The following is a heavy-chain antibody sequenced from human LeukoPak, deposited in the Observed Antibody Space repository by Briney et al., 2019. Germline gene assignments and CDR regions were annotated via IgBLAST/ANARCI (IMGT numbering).Heavy chain of an antibody. CDR3: AKRGVVIRVILVGLHKEAYYFDS. CDR2: ISGSGGST. D-gene: IGHD3-22*01. Sequence: GGSLRLSCAVSGITLSNYGMSWVRQAPGKGLEWVAGISGSGGSTNYADSVKGRFSISRDNPKNTLYLKMNSLRAEDTAVYFCAKRGVVIRVILVGLHKEAYYFDSWGQGALVTVSS. J-gene: IGHJ4*02. V-gene: IGHV3-23*01. CDR1: GITLSNYG.